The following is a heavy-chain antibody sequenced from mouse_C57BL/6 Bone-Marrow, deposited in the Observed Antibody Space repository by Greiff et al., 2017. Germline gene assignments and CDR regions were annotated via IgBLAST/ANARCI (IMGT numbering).Heavy chain of an antibody. V-gene: IGHV1-69*01. CDR3: ARKGGVDD. CDR1: GYTFTSYW. D-gene: IGHD3-3*01. J-gene: IGHJ2*01. Sequence: QVQLQQPGAELVMPGASVKLSCKASGYTFTSYWMHWVKQRPGQGLEWIGEIDPSDSYTNYNQKFKGKSTLTVDKSSSTACMQLSSLTSEDSAVYYCARKGGVDDWCQGTTLTVSS. CDR2: IDPSDSYT.